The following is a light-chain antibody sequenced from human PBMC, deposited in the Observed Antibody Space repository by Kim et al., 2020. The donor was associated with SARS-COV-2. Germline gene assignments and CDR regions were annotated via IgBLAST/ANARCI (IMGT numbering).Light chain of an antibody. CDR3: QQYGSSPT. Sequence: EIVLTQSPGTLSLSPGERATLSCRASQSVSSSSLAWYQQKPGQAPRLLIYDASSRATGIPDRFSGSGSGTDFTLTISRLEPEDFAVYYCQQYGSSPTFVQGTKVDIK. V-gene: IGKV3-20*01. CDR2: DAS. CDR1: QSVSSSS. J-gene: IGKJ1*01.